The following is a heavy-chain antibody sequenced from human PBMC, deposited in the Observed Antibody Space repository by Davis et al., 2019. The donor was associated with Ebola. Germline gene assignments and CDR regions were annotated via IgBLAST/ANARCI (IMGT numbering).Heavy chain of an antibody. CDR2: ISSSSSYI. CDR1: GFTFSSYS. CDR3: ARGNYYGFDY. Sequence: GESLKISCAASGFTFSSYSMNWVRQAPGKGLEWVSSISSSSSYIYYADSVKGRFTISRDNAENSLYLQMNSLRAEDTAIYYCARGNYYGFDYWGQGTLVKVSS. D-gene: IGHD1-26*01. V-gene: IGHV3-21*01. J-gene: IGHJ4*02.